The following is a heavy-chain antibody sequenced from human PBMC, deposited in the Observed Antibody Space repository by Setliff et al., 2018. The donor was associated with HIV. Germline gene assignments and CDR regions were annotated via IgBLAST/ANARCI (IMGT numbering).Heavy chain of an antibody. D-gene: IGHD6-13*01. CDR3: AKDRQQLDPREFDY. V-gene: IGHV3-30*02. J-gene: IGHJ4*02. Sequence: GGSLRLSCAASGFTFSSYGMHWVRQAPGKGLEWVAFIRFDGSNKSYGDSVKGRFTISRDNSKNTLYVQMNSLRVEDTAVYYCAKDRQQLDPREFDYWGQGTLVTVSS. CDR1: GFTFSSYG. CDR2: IRFDGSNK.